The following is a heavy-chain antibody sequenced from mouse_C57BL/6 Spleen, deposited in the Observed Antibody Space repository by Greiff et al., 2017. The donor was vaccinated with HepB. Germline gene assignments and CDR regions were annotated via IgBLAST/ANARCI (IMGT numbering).Heavy chain of an antibody. V-gene: IGHV10-1*01. Sequence: EVKVVESGGGLVQPKGSLKLSCAASGFSFNTYAMNWVRQAPGKGLEWVARIRSKSNNYATYYADSVKDRFTISRDDSESMLYLQMNNLKTEDTAMYYCVRQVEYYFDYWGQGTTLTVSS. CDR1: GFSFNTYA. CDR2: IRSKSNNYAT. D-gene: IGHD1-1*01. J-gene: IGHJ2*01. CDR3: VRQVEYYFDY.